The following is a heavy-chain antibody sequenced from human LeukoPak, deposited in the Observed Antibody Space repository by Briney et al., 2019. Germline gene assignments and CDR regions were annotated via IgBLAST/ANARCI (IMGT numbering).Heavy chain of an antibody. D-gene: IGHD5-12*01. Sequence: SETLSLTCAVYGGSFSGYYWSWIRQPPGKGLEWIGEINHSGSTNYNPSLKSRVTTSVDTSKNQFSLKLSSVTAADTAVYYCARRGYDHSGYYYGMDVWGKGTTVTVSS. CDR3: ARRGYDHSGYYYGMDV. J-gene: IGHJ6*04. CDR2: INHSGST. CDR1: GGSFSGYY. V-gene: IGHV4-34*01.